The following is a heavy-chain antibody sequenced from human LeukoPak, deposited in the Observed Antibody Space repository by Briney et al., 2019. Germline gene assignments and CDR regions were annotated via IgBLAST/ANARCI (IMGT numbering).Heavy chain of an antibody. J-gene: IGHJ4*02. D-gene: IGHD2/OR15-2a*01. Sequence: GGSLRLSCAASGFTFSSYAMSWVRQAPEKGLEWVSGFSETNSGTYYADSVKGRFTISRDNSRNTLYLQMNSLGAEDTAEYFCAKVVRTGNSMFDFWGQGTLVTVSS. CDR2: FSETNSGT. CDR3: AKVVRTGNSMFDF. V-gene: IGHV3-23*01. CDR1: GFTFSSYA.